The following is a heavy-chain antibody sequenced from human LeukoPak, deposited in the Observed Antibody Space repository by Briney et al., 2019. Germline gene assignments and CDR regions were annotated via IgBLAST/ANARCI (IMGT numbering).Heavy chain of an antibody. D-gene: IGHD3-3*01. J-gene: IGHJ4*02. CDR3: ARGASTYYDFWSGYHIDY. Sequence: ASVKVPCKASGYTFTGYYMHWVRQAPGQGLEWMGWINPNSGGTNYAQKFQGRVTMTRDTSFSTAYMELSRLRSDDTAVYYCARGASTYYDFWSGYHIDYWGQGTLVTVSS. CDR2: INPNSGGT. CDR1: GYTFTGYY. V-gene: IGHV1-2*02.